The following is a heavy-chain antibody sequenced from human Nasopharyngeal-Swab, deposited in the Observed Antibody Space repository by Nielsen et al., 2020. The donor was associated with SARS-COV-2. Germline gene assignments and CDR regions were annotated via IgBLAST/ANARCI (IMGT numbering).Heavy chain of an antibody. Sequence: SETLSLTCAVYGGSFSGYYWSWTRQPPGKGLGWIGEINHSGSTNYNPSLKSRVTISVDTSKNQFSLKLSSVTAADTAVYYCARPHLPRYDYVWGSYRYVDAFDIWGQGTMVTISS. CDR2: INHSGST. D-gene: IGHD3-16*02. J-gene: IGHJ3*02. V-gene: IGHV4-34*01. CDR1: GGSFSGYY. CDR3: ARPHLPRYDYVWGSYRYVDAFDI.